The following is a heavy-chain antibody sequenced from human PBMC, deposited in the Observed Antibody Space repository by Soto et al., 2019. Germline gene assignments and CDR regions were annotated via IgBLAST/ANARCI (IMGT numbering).Heavy chain of an antibody. CDR1: GFTFSTYW. CDR3: SRSLDY. Sequence: EVQLMESGGGLVQPGGSLRLSCAASGFTFSTYWMDWVRQTPGKGLEWVANINQGGSEKNYVDSVKGRFTISRDNAKNSLYLQMSSLTAEDSALYYCSRSLDYWGQGTLVTVSS. V-gene: IGHV3-7*01. CDR2: INQGGSEK. J-gene: IGHJ4*02.